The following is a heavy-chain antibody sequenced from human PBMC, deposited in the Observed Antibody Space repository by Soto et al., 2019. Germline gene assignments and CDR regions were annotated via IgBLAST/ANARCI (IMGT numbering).Heavy chain of an antibody. CDR3: AKGGGKQLVTDYYYGMDV. D-gene: IGHD6-6*01. V-gene: IGHV3-30*18. J-gene: IGHJ6*02. CDR2: ISYDGSNK. Sequence: GGSLRLSCAASGFTFSSYGMHWVRQAPGKGLEWVAVISYDGSNKYYADSVKGRFTISRDNSKNTLYLQMNSLRAEDTAVYYCAKGGGKQLVTDYYYGMDVWGQGTTVTVSS. CDR1: GFTFSSYG.